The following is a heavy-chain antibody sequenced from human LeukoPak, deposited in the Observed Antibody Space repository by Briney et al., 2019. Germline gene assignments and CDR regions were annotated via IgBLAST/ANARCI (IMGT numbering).Heavy chain of an antibody. Sequence: GGSLRLSCTASGFTFSSRWMTWVRQPPGKGLEWVANIKEDGSVKYYVDSVKGRFTISRDNTKNVLYLQMNSLRADDTAVYFCARDSTWLLDYWGQGTLITVSS. D-gene: IGHD6-19*01. CDR3: ARDSTWLLDY. V-gene: IGHV3-7*03. J-gene: IGHJ4*02. CDR2: IKEDGSVK. CDR1: GFTFSSRW.